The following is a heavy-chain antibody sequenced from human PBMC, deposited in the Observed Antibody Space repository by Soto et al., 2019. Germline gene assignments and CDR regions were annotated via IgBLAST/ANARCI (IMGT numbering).Heavy chain of an antibody. Sequence: GGSLRLSCAASGFTFSSYAMSWVRQAPGKGLEWVSAISGSGGSTYYADSVKGRFPISRDNSKNTLYLQMNSLRAEDTAVYYCAKPQGLLPWGPYYFDYWGQGTLVTVSS. CDR1: GFTFSSYA. J-gene: IGHJ4*02. D-gene: IGHD2-15*01. CDR2: ISGSGGST. V-gene: IGHV3-23*01. CDR3: AKPQGLLPWGPYYFDY.